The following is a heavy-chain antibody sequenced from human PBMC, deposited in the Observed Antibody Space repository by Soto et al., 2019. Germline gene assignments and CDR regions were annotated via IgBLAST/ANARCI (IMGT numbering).Heavy chain of an antibody. CDR3: VIVVVPAATIPYGMDV. D-gene: IGHD2-2*01. CDR2: INAGNGNT. J-gene: IGHJ6*02. V-gene: IGHV1-3*01. Sequence: QVPLVQSGAEVKKPGASVKVSCKASGYTFTSYAMHWVRQAPGQRLEWMGWINAGNGNTKYSQKFQGRVTITRDTSASTAYMELSSLRSEDTAVYYCVIVVVPAATIPYGMDVWGQGTTVTVSS. CDR1: GYTFTSYA.